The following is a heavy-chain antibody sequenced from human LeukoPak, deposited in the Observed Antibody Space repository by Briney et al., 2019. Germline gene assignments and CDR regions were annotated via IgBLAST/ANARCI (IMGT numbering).Heavy chain of an antibody. CDR1: GGSISSSSYY. J-gene: IGHJ5*02. CDR2: IYYSGST. Sequence: SETLSLTCTVSGGSISSSSYYWGWIRQPPGKGLEWIGSIYYSGSTYYNPPLKSRVTISVDTSKNQFSLKLSSVTAADTAVYYCARDPRLNYDILTGPRTKFDPWGQGTLVTVSS. CDR3: ARDPRLNYDILTGPRTKFDP. V-gene: IGHV4-39*07. D-gene: IGHD3-9*01.